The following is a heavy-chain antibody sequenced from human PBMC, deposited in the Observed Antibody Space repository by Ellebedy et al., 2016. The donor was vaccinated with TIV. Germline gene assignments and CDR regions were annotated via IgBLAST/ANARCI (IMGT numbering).Heavy chain of an antibody. Sequence: ASVKVSCXVSGNTFNGYHIYWVRQAPGQGLECMGRVDLKSGDTNYAQRFQGRVTMTSDRSISTAFMELSSLGFDDTAIYYCAREAGIAALGDWGQGTLVTVSS. D-gene: IGHD6-6*01. CDR1: GNTFNGYH. V-gene: IGHV1-2*02. CDR2: VDLKSGDT. CDR3: AREAGIAALGD. J-gene: IGHJ4*02.